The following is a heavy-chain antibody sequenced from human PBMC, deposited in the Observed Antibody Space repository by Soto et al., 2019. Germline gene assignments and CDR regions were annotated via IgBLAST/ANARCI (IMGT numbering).Heavy chain of an antibody. J-gene: IGHJ4*02. V-gene: IGHV2-5*02. CDR2: IYWDDNK. Sequence: SGPTLVNPTQTLTLTCTFSGFSLRTGGVGVAWIRQPPGKALEWLALIYWDDNKHYSPSLKPRLTITKDTSKNQVVLTMTDMDPLDTATYYCAHGLLYSSGWPPFDFWGQGTLVTVSS. D-gene: IGHD6-19*01. CDR3: AHGLLYSSGWPPFDF. CDR1: GFSLRTGGVG.